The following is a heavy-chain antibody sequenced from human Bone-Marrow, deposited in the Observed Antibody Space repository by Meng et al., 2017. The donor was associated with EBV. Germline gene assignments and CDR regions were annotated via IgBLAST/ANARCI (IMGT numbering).Heavy chain of an antibody. V-gene: IGHV1-46*01. J-gene: IGHJ4*02. D-gene: IGHD3-9*01. CDR1: GYTFTSYY. CDR2: INPSGGTT. Sequence: VHGGWSWAEVRKPGASMKVSCKASGYTFTSYYIHWVRQAPGQGLEWMGIINPSGGTTTYAQKFQGRVTMTRDTSTSTVYMDLSSLRSEDTAVYYCVRDISGYSSDYWGQGTLVTVSS. CDR3: VRDISGYSSDY.